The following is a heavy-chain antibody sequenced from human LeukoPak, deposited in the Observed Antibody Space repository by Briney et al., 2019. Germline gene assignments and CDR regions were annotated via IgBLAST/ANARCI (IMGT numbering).Heavy chain of an antibody. D-gene: IGHD3-16*01. J-gene: IGHJ4*02. CDR1: GFIFSNHA. CDR3: AKRGEDPVDLDY. V-gene: IGHV3-23*01. CDR2: ITGSGDRT. Sequence: GGSLRLSCSVSGFIFSNHAMNWVRQASGKGLEWVSAITGSGDRTFYTDSVRGRFTVSRDNSKNTLYLQMNGLRTEDTAVYYCAKRGEDPVDLDYWGQGTLVTVSS.